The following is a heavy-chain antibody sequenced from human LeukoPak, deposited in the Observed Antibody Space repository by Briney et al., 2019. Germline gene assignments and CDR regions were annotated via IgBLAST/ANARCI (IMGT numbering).Heavy chain of an antibody. Sequence: GALRLSCAASGFTVSSNYMSWVREAPGKGLEWVSVIYSGGSTYYADSVKGLFTISRDISKNTLYLQMNSLRAEDTAVYYCARDRVVPAATRGGRYYYYYMDVWGKGTTVTVSS. J-gene: IGHJ6*03. D-gene: IGHD2-2*01. CDR1: GFTVSSNY. CDR2: IYSGGST. CDR3: ARDRVVPAATRGGRYYYYYMDV. V-gene: IGHV3-53*01.